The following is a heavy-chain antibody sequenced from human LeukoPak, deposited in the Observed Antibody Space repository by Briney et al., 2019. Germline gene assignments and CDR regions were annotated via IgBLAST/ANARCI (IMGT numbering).Heavy chain of an antibody. CDR3: ARDPGGSGSSYYFDY. CDR2: ISAYNGNT. Sequence: ASVKVSCKASGYTFTSYGISWVRQAPRQGLEWMGWISAYNGNTNYAQKLQGRVTMTTDTSTSTAYMELRSLRSDDTAVYYCARDPGGSGSSYYFDYWGQGTLVTVSS. D-gene: IGHD3-10*01. J-gene: IGHJ4*02. V-gene: IGHV1-18*01. CDR1: GYTFTSYG.